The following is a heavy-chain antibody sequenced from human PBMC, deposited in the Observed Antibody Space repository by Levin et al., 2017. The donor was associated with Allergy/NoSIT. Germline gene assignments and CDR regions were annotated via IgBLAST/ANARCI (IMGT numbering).Heavy chain of an antibody. CDR1: GGSFSGYY. D-gene: IGHD6-19*01. J-gene: IGHJ4*02. CDR2: INHSGST. CDR3: ARRRRSSGWYTTTGRIDY. Sequence: TSSETLSLTCAVYGGSFSGYYWSWIRQPPGKGLEWIGEINHSGSTNYNPSLKSRVTISVDTSKNQFSLKLSSVTAADTAVYYCARRRRSSGWYTTTGRIDYWGQGTLVTVSS. V-gene: IGHV4-34*01.